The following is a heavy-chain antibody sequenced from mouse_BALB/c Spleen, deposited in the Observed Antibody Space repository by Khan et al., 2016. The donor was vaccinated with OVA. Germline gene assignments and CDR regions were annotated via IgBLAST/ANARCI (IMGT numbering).Heavy chain of an antibody. CDR2: IWAGGST. Sequence: QVQLKQSGPGLVAPSQSLSITCTVSGFSLTNYGVNWVRQPPGKGLEWLGVIWAGGSTNYNSALMSRLSISKDNSKSQVFLKMNSLQPDDTAMYYCARFYDPYYAMDYWGQGTSVTVSS. D-gene: IGHD2-3*01. J-gene: IGHJ4*01. CDR3: ARFYDPYYAMDY. V-gene: IGHV2-9*02. CDR1: GFSLTNYG.